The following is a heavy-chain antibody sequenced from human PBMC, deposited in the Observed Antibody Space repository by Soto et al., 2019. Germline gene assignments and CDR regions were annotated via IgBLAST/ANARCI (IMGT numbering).Heavy chain of an antibody. CDR1: GFTFGTYS. Sequence: EVQLVESGGDLVQQGGSLTLSCAASGFTFGTYSMHWVRQAPGKGLEWVANIDSSVTTIYYADSVKGRFTISRDNAKNTRYLQMNSLRAEDTAVHYCARVAPYTNSWCPSYCMDVWGRGTTVTVSS. V-gene: IGHV3-48*01. D-gene: IGHD6-13*01. CDR3: ARVAPYTNSWCPSYCMDV. J-gene: IGHJ6*03. CDR2: IDSSVTTI.